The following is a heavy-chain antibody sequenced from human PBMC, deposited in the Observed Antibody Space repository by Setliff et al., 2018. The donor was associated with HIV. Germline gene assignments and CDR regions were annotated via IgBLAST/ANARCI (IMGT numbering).Heavy chain of an antibody. V-gene: IGHV3-33*05. CDR2: IEFDGKNE. CDR3: VRGSGYYYFDN. D-gene: IGHD3-22*01. J-gene: IGHJ4*02. CDR1: GFTFRLYG. Sequence: PGGSLRLSCAASGFTFRLYGMHWVRRAPGKGLEWVASIEFDGKNEYYAESVKGRFTISRDNSKNTLYLQMNSLRAEDTAIYYCVRGSGYYYFDNWGQGALVTVSS.